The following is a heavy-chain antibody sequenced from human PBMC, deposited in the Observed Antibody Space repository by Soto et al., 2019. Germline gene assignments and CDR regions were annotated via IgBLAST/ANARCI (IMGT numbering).Heavy chain of an antibody. J-gene: IGHJ3*02. Sequence: GGSLRLSCAASGFTFSSYGMHWVRQAPGKGLEWVAVIWYDGSNKYYADSVKGRFTISRDNSKNTLYLQMNSLRAEDTAVYYCARGRFEHPTDAFDIWGQGTMVTVSS. CDR1: GFTFSSYG. CDR3: ARGRFEHPTDAFDI. CDR2: IWYDGSNK. D-gene: IGHD3-10*01. V-gene: IGHV3-33*01.